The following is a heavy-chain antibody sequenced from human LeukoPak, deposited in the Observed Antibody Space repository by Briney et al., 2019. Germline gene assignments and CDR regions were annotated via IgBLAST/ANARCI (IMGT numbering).Heavy chain of an antibody. CDR2: IYYSGST. J-gene: IGHJ3*02. V-gene: IGHV4-59*08. Sequence: PSETLSLTCTVSGGSISSYYWSWIRQPPGKGLEWIGYIYYSGSTNYNSSLKSRVTISVDRSRNQFSLKVRSVTAADTAVYYCARHRDVDAFDIWGQGTMVTVSS. CDR3: ARHRDVDAFDI. CDR1: GGSISSYY.